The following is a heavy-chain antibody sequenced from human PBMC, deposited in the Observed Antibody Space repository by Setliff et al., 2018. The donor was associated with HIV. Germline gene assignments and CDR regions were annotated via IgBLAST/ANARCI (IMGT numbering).Heavy chain of an antibody. V-gene: IGHV4-34*01. D-gene: IGHD6-6*01. CDR1: GGSISSHY. CDR3: AKGARGPPHRTPVLPFDY. J-gene: IGHJ4*02. CDR2: SNHRGST. Sequence: PSETLSLTCTVSGGSISSHYWSWIRQPPLKGLEWIGESNHRGSTTYNPSLKSRVIISVDTSQNQFSLKLSSVTAADTAVYYCAKGARGPPHRTPVLPFDYWGQGTLVTVSS.